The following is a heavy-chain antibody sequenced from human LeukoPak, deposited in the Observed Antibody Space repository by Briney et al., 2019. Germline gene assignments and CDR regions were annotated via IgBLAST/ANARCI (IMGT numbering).Heavy chain of an antibody. CDR3: ARDQYNYGYVSWFDP. V-gene: IGHV3-49*04. CDR2: IRSKAYGGTT. CDR1: GFTFGDYS. J-gene: IGHJ5*02. Sequence: GGSLRLSCTSSGFTFGDYSMTWVRQAPGKGLEWVGFIRSKAYGGTTEYAASVKGRFTISRDNAKNSLYLQMNSLRAEDTAVYYCARDQYNYGYVSWFDPWGQGTLVTVSS. D-gene: IGHD5-18*01.